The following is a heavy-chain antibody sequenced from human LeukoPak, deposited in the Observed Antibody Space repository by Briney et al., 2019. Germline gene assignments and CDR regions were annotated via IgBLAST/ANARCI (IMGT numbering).Heavy chain of an antibody. CDR2: ISGSGGST. CDR3: AKGAVGATNRFLSFDY. Sequence: GGSLRLSXAASGFTFSSYAMSWVRQAPGKGLEWVSAISGSGGSTYYADSVKGRFTISRDNSKNTLYLQMNSLRAEDTAVYYCAKGAVGATNRFLSFDYWGQGTLVTVSS. D-gene: IGHD1-26*01. J-gene: IGHJ4*02. CDR1: GFTFSSYA. V-gene: IGHV3-23*01.